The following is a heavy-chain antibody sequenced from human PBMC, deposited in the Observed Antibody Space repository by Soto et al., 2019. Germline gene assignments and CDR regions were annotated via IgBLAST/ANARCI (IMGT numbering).Heavy chain of an antibody. CDR2: IIPIFGTA. V-gene: IGHV1-69*13. CDR1: GGTFSSYA. Sequence: SVKVSCKASGGTFSSYAISWVRQAPGQGLEWMGGIIPIFGTASYAQKFQGRVTITADESTSTAYMELSSLRSEDTAVYYCARVSVVVVAPAIAGRAMDVWGPGTTVTVSS. CDR3: ARVSVVVVAPAIAGRAMDV. D-gene: IGHD2-15*01. J-gene: IGHJ6*02.